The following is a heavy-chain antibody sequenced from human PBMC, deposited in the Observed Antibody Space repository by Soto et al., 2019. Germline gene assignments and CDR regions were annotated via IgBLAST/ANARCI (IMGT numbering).Heavy chain of an antibody. CDR3: ARAPSEATKNDAFDI. D-gene: IGHD6-25*01. Sequence: ASVKVSCKASGYTFTSYDINWVRQATGQGLEWMGWMNPNSGNTGYAQKFQGRVTMTRNTSISTAYMELSSLRSEDTAVYYCARAPSEATKNDAFDIWSQGTMVTVSS. V-gene: IGHV1-8*01. CDR2: MNPNSGNT. CDR1: GYTFTSYD. J-gene: IGHJ3*02.